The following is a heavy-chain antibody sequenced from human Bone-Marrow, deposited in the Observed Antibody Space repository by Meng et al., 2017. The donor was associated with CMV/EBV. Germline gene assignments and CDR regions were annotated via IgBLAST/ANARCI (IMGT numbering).Heavy chain of an antibody. Sequence: SLSCTVAGGYSTFVTFYWGWIRQPPGKRLELIGSIRYTGSPYYNPSLKGRLTVSIDPSKNQLSLMLSSVTAADTAVYYCARMEHRYDFWGQGALVTVSS. CDR3: ARMEHRYDF. J-gene: IGHJ4*02. V-gene: IGHV4-39*07. CDR1: GGYSTFVTFY. CDR2: IRYTGSP. D-gene: IGHD1/OR15-1a*01.